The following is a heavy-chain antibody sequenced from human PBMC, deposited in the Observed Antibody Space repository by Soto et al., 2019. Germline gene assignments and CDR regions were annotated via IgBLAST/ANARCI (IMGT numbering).Heavy chain of an antibody. V-gene: IGHV7-4-1*01. CDR1: GYTFTSYY. Sequence: ASVKVSCKASGYTFTSYYMNWVRQAPGQGLEWMGWINTNTGNPTYAQGFTGRFVFSLDTSVSTAYLQICSLKAEDTAVYYCARALLPATAPYYYYGMDVWGQGTTVTVSS. CDR2: INTNTGNP. CDR3: ARALLPATAPYYYYGMDV. D-gene: IGHD2-2*01. J-gene: IGHJ6*02.